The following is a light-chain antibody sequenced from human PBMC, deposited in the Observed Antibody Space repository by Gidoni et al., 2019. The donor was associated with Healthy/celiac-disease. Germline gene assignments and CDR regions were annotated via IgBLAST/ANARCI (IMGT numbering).Light chain of an antibody. CDR3: QQRSNWQLT. J-gene: IGKJ4*01. V-gene: IGKV3-11*01. Sequence: IVLTQSPATLSLSPGERATLSCRASQSVSSYLAWYQQKPGQAPRLLIYDASNRATGIPARFSGSGSGTDFTLTISSLEPEDFAVYYCQQRSNWQLTFGGXTKVEIK. CDR1: QSVSSY. CDR2: DAS.